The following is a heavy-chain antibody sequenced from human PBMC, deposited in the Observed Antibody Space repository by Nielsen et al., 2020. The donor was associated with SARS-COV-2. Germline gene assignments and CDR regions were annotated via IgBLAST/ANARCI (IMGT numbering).Heavy chain of an antibody. CDR3: AASKSGYYFDL. V-gene: IGHV3-23*01. CDR2: ISASGGST. Sequence: GESLKISCAASGFTFTNYGMTWVRQDPGKGLEWVSTISASGGSTFYTDSVKGRFTISRDSFKNTLYLQMNSLRAEDTVVYYCAASKSGYYFDLWGQGTLVTVSS. CDR1: GFTFTNYG. J-gene: IGHJ4*02. D-gene: IGHD6-13*01.